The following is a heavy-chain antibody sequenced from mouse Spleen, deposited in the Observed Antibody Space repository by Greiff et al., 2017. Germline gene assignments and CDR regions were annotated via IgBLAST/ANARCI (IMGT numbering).Heavy chain of an antibody. Sequence: VQLQQSGPGLVAPSQSLSITCTVSGFSLTSYGVHWVRQPPGKGLEWLVVIWSDGSTTYNSALKSRLSISKDNSKSQVFLKMNSLQTDDTAMYYCARQIYYGNWDAMDDWGQGTSVTVSS. J-gene: IGHJ4*01. CDR3: ARQIYYGNWDAMDD. V-gene: IGHV2-6*03. CDR2: IWSDGST. CDR1: GFSLTSYG. D-gene: IGHD2-1*01.